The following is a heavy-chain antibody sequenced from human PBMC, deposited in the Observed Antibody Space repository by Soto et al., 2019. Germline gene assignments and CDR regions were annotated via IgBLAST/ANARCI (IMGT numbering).Heavy chain of an antibody. D-gene: IGHD3-16*01. CDR1: NGSISPNY. V-gene: IGHV4-59*08. CDR3: ARLGAYFQALDS. CDR2: IYFAGTT. Sequence: QVQLQESGPGLVKPSETLSLTCTVSNGSISPNYWSWIRQPPGKGLEWIGYIYFAGTTTYNPSLKSRVTIALDASNNRFSLRLTSVTAADPAVYYCARLGAYFQALDSWGQGTLVTVSS. J-gene: IGHJ4*02.